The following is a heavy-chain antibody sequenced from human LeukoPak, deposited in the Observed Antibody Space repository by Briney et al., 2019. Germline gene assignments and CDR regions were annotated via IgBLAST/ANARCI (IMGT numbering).Heavy chain of an antibody. CDR2: ISGSGLMT. D-gene: IGHD1-26*01. Sequence: GGSLRLSCAASGFTFSDYAMTWVRQAPGKGLGWFATISGSGLMTYHADSVKGRFTVSGDNSKNTLYLQMSSLTAADTAVYYCAKDRSIGTYYTFDHWGQGTLVTVSS. V-gene: IGHV3-23*01. CDR1: GFTFSDYA. J-gene: IGHJ4*02. CDR3: AKDRSIGTYYTFDH.